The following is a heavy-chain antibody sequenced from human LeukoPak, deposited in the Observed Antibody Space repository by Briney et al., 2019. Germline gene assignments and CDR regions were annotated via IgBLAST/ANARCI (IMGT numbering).Heavy chain of an antibody. CDR2: IYSAGTT. CDR1: GFTVSSVY. J-gene: IGHJ4*02. D-gene: IGHD3-22*01. Sequence: GGSLRLSCAASGFTVSSVYMSAVRQAPGKGLEWVSLIYSAGTTYYADSVKGRFIISRDNSKNTLYLQMNSLRAEDTAVYYCARGQPYYYDSRGYSVRHDWGQGTLVTVSS. CDR3: ARGQPYYYDSRGYSVRHD. V-gene: IGHV3-53*01.